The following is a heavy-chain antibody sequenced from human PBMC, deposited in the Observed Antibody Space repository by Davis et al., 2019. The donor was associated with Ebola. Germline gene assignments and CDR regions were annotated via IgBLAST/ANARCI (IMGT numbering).Heavy chain of an antibody. V-gene: IGHV1-18*01. D-gene: IGHD4-17*01. CDR2: INPNSGGT. J-gene: IGHJ4*02. CDR3: AREVTVTTNYFDY. Sequence: ASVKVSCKASGYTFTSYDINWVRQAPGQGLEWMGWINPNSGGTNYAQKLQGRVTMTTDTSTSTAYMELRSLRSDDTAVYYCAREVTVTTNYFDYWGQGTLVTVSS. CDR1: GYTFTSYD.